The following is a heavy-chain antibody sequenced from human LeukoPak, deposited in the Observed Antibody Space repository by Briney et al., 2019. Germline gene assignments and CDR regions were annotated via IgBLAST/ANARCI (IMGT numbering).Heavy chain of an antibody. CDR1: GGSLSPYY. D-gene: IGHD3-22*01. CDR3: ATLGGLYYESHGYPDFDH. J-gene: IGHJ4*02. V-gene: IGHV4-34*01. Sequence: PSETLSLTCSVSGGSLSPYYWSWIRQPPGGGLEWLGEINQSGSTNYNPSLKSRVTISVEKFKNQFSLEVTSVTAADTAIYYCATLGGLYYESHGYPDFDHWGQGTLVTLSS. CDR2: INQSGST.